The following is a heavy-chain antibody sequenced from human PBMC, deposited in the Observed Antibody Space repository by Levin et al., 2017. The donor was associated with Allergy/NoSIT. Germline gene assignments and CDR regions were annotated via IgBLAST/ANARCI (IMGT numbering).Heavy chain of an antibody. CDR2: IWYDGSNK. CDR3: AREAQGGYSYGYPPGYYMDV. CDR1: GFTFSSYG. J-gene: IGHJ6*03. Sequence: GGSLRLSCAASGFTFSSYGMHWVRQAPGKGLEWVAVIWYDGSNKYYADSVKGRFTISRDNSKNTLYLQMNSLRAEDTAVYYCAREAQGGYSYGYPPGYYMDVWGKGTTVTVSS. D-gene: IGHD5-18*01. V-gene: IGHV3-33*01.